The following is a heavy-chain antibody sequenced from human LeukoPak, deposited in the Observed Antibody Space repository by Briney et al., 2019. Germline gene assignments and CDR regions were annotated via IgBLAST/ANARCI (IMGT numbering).Heavy chain of an antibody. CDR2: INDDGSAT. J-gene: IGHJ4*02. CDR3: AREILAPGKTHDY. V-gene: IGHV3-74*01. CDR1: GFTFSSYW. Sequence: PGESLRLSCAASGFTFSSYWMSWVRQAPGKGLVWVSRINDDGSATFYADSVKGRFTISRDNAKNTLFLQINSLRAEDTAVYYCAREILAPGKTHDYWGQGTLVTVSS.